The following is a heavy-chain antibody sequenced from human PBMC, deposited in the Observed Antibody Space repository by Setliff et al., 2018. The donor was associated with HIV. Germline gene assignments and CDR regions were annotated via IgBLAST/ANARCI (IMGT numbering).Heavy chain of an antibody. CDR3: ARPLTPSYNFWGDALGI. CDR2: IYTSGST. Sequence: PSETLSLTCTVSGVSISSGSYYWSWIRQPAGKGLEWIGHIYTSGSTNYNPSLKSRVTISVDTSKNQFSLKLSSVTAADTAVYYCARPLTPSYNFWGDALGIWGQGTMVTVSS. J-gene: IGHJ3*02. D-gene: IGHD3-3*01. CDR1: GVSISSGSYY. V-gene: IGHV4-61*09.